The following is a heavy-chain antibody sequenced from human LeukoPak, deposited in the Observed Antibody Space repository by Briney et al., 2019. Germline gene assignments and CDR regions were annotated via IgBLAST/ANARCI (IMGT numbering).Heavy chain of an antibody. J-gene: IGHJ4*02. CDR1: GYTFTGYY. CDR2: INPNSGGT. CDR3: ARSFQVPTVAGDVFDY. Sequence: ASVKVSCKASGYTFTGYYMHWVRQAPGQGLEWMGWINPNSGGTNYAQKFQGRVTMTRDTSISTAYMELSRLRSDDTAVYYCARSFQVPTVAGDVFDYWGQGTLVTVSS. D-gene: IGHD6-19*01. V-gene: IGHV1-2*02.